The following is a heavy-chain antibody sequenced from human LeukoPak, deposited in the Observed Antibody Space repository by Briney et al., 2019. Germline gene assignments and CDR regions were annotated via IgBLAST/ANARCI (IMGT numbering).Heavy chain of an antibody. CDR2: TSSSGNTT. J-gene: IGHJ4*02. D-gene: IGHD2-8*01. V-gene: IGHV3-11*04. CDR1: GFTFSDYY. CDR3: ARVEIKRYCTNGVCRTPFDY. Sequence: GGSLRLSCAASGFTFSDYYMSWIRQAPGKGLECVSYTSSSGNTTYHADSVKGRFTISRDNAKNSLYLQMNSLRAEDTAVYYCARVEIKRYCTNGVCRTPFDYWGQGTLVTVSS.